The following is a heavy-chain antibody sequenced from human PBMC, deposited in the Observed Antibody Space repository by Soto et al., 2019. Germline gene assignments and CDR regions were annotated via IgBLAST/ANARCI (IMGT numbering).Heavy chain of an antibody. CDR3: ASARGDYDFWSGYRDY. Sequence: ASVKVSCKASGGTFSSYAISWVRQAPGQGLEWMGGIIPIFGTANYAQKFQGRVTITADESTSTAYMELSSLRSEDTAVYYCASARGDYDFWSGYRDYWGQGTLVTVSS. J-gene: IGHJ4*02. CDR1: GGTFSSYA. D-gene: IGHD3-3*01. V-gene: IGHV1-69*13. CDR2: IIPIFGTA.